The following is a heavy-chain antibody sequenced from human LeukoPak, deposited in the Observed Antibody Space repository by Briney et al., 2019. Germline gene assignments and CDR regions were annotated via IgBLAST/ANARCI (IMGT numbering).Heavy chain of an antibody. V-gene: IGHV3-7*03. J-gene: IGHJ4*02. CDR1: GFTFSNYA. Sequence: GGSLRLSCAASGFTFSNYAMSWVRQAPGKGLEWVANIKQDGSEKYYVDSVKGRFTISRDNSKNTLYLQMNSLRAEDTAVYYCAKDHPRRSYDFWSGYYAPASTPGIYWGQGTLVTVSS. D-gene: IGHD3-3*01. CDR3: AKDHPRRSYDFWSGYYAPASTPGIY. CDR2: IKQDGSEK.